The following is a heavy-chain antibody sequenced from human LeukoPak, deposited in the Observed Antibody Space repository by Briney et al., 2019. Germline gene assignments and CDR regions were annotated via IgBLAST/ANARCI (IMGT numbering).Heavy chain of an antibody. J-gene: IGHJ4*02. CDR3: ARDRLEGGETFDS. D-gene: IGHD1-1*01. Sequence: PGGPLRLSCAASGFSFRSLDWVRQAPGKGLEWVSSITGSSSYISYADSVKGRFTISRDNAENSLFLQMNSLRPEDTAVYFCARDRLEGGETFDSWGQGTLVTVSS. CDR1: GFSFRS. V-gene: IGHV3-21*01. CDR2: ITGSSSYI.